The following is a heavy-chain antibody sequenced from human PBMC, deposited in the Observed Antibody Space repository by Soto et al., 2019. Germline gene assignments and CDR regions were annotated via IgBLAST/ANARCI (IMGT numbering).Heavy chain of an antibody. CDR1: GGSFSGYY. J-gene: IGHJ4*02. CDR3: ARGRYYDYIWGSYRSFDY. V-gene: IGHV4-34*01. D-gene: IGHD3-16*02. CDR2: INHSGST. Sequence: KQSQTLSLTCAVYGGSFSGYYWSWIRQPPGKGLEWIGEINHSGSTNYNPSLKSRVTISVDTSKNQFSLKLSSVTAADTAVYYCARGRYYDYIWGSYRSFDYWGQGTLVTVSS.